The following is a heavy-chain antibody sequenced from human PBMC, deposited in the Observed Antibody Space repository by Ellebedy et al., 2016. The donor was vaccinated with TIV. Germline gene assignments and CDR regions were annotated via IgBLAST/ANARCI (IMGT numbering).Heavy chain of an antibody. CDR3: AKGYLNSGLIDQ. V-gene: IGHV3-9*01. J-gene: IGHJ4*02. CDR2: ITGNLDRI. D-gene: IGHD3-10*01. CDR1: GFTFNNYA. Sequence: PGGSLRLSCAASGFTFNNYAMYWVRQAPGKGLEWVSGITGNLDRIGYADSVKGRFTISRDNAKNSLYLQMNSLRADDTALYYCAKGYLNSGLIDQWGQGTLVTVSS.